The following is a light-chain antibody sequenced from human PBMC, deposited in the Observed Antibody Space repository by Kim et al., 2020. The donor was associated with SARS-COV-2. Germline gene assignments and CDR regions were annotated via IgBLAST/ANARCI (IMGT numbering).Light chain of an antibody. CDR3: GTWDSSLSAHVV. CDR1: SSNIGNNY. V-gene: IGLV1-51*01. CDR2: DNN. J-gene: IGLJ2*01. Sequence: QKVTISCYGSSSNIGNNYVSWYQQLPGTAPKLLIYDNNKRPSGIPDRFSGSKSGTSATLGITGLQTGDEADYYCGTWDSSLSAHVVFGGGTQLTVL.